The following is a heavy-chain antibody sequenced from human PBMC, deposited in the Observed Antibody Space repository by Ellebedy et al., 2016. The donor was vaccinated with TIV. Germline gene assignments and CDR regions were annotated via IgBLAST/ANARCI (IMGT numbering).Heavy chain of an antibody. J-gene: IGHJ3*02. D-gene: IGHD3-10*01. V-gene: IGHV2-70*11. CDR3: ARGGGGLFLDAFDI. CDR1: GFSLSTSGMC. Sequence: SGPTLVKPTQTLTLTCTFSGFSLSTSGMCVSWIRQPPGKALEWLARIDWDDDKYYSTSLKTRLTISKDTSKNQVGLTMTNRDPVDTATYYCARGGGGLFLDAFDIWGQGTMVTVSS. CDR2: IDWDDDK.